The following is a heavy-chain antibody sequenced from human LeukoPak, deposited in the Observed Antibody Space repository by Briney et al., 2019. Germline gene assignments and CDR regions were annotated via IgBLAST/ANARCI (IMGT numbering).Heavy chain of an antibody. CDR1: GYTFTSHD. CDR2: MSPNSGDT. D-gene: IGHD6-13*01. CDR3: ARAGYSSSWYLF. J-gene: IGHJ1*01. Sequence: ASVKVSCKASGYTFTSHDINWVRQATGQGLEWMGWMSPNSGDTGYAQKFQGRITMTSDSSISTAYMELSSLRSEDTAVYYCARAGYSSSWYLFWGQGTLVTVSS. V-gene: IGHV1-8*01.